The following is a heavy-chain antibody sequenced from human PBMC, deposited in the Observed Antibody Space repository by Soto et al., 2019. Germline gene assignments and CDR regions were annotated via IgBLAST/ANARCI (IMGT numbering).Heavy chain of an antibody. Sequence: EVQLVESGGGLVQPRGSLRLSCTASGFIVSDTYMNWVRQAPGKGLEWVSVISNRGDTHYADSVRGRFSLSRDIADNTLHLQMNNLRVEDTAVYYCAREPRYCRGGSCSITGDAFDIWGQGTMVTVSS. CDR1: GFIVSDTY. D-gene: IGHD2-15*01. J-gene: IGHJ3*02. CDR3: AREPRYCRGGSCSITGDAFDI. V-gene: IGHV3-66*01. CDR2: ISNRGDT.